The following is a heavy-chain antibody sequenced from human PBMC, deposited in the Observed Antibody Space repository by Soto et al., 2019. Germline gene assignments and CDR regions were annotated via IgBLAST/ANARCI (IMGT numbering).Heavy chain of an antibody. Sequence: GGSLRHSCAASGFTFSSYAMSWVRQAPGKGLEWVSAISGSGGSTYYADSVKGRFTISRDNSKNTLYLQMNSLRAEDTAVYYCAKGKRPAAIFPDPATIDAFDIWGQGTMVTVSS. CDR1: GFTFSSYA. V-gene: IGHV3-23*01. CDR2: ISGSGGST. CDR3: AKGKRPAAIFPDPATIDAFDI. D-gene: IGHD2-2*01. J-gene: IGHJ3*02.